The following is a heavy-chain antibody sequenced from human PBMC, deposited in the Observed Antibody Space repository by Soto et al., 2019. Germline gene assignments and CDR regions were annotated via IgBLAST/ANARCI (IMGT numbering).Heavy chain of an antibody. Sequence: AAVKVSCKASGYIFINYGITWVRQAPGQGLEWMGWISGYNGNTKYANKLQGRVTMTTDTSTTTAYMELRSLRSDDTAVYYCARDEVPAANWLDRWGQGTLVTVSS. CDR1: GYIFINYG. CDR2: ISGYNGNT. J-gene: IGHJ5*02. V-gene: IGHV1-18*01. CDR3: ARDEVPAANWLDR. D-gene: IGHD2-2*01.